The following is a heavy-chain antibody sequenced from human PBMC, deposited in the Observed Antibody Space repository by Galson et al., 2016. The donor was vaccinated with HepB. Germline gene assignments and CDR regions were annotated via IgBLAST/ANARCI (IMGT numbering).Heavy chain of an antibody. CDR2: ISYDGGNE. J-gene: IGHJ4*02. CDR1: QFTFSSYG. CDR3: AKTPRKLRYFDWISGLDY. Sequence: SLRLSCAASQFTFSSYGMHWVRQAPGKGLEWVAVISYDGGNEYYGDSVKGRFTISRDNSKSTLYLQMNNVTTEDTAVYYCAKTPRKLRYFDWISGLDYWGQGTLVIVSS. V-gene: IGHV3-30*18. D-gene: IGHD3-9*01.